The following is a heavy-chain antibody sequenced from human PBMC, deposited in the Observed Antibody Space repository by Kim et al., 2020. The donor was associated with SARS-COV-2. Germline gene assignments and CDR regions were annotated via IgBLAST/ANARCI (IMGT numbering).Heavy chain of an antibody. CDR1: GFTFSSYE. J-gene: IGHJ6*02. CDR3: ARGSGGSSYVYYYYGMDV. V-gene: IGHV3-48*03. Sequence: GGSLRLSCAASGFTFSSYEMNWVRQAPGKGLEWVSYISSSGSTIYYADSVKGRFTISRDNAKNSLYLQMNSLRAEDTAVYYCARGSGGSSYVYYYYGMDVWGQGTTVTVS. D-gene: IGHD6-6*01. CDR2: ISSSGSTI.